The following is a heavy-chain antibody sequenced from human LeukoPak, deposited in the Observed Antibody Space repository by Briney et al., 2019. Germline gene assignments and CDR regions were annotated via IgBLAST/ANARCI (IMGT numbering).Heavy chain of an antibody. CDR1: GFTFSSYE. J-gene: IGHJ4*02. Sequence: GGSLRLSCAASGFTFSSYEMNWVRQAPGKGLEWVSYISSSGSTIYYADSVKGRFTISRDNAKNSLYLQMNSLRAEDTAVYYCEATYYYDSSGYNYFDYWGQGTLVTVSS. V-gene: IGHV3-48*03. CDR2: ISSSGSTI. CDR3: EATYYYDSSGYNYFDY. D-gene: IGHD3-22*01.